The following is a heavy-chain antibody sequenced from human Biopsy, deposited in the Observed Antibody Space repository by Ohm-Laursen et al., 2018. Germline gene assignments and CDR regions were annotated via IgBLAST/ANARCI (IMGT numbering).Heavy chain of an antibody. CDR1: GFDFSDYS. Sequence: SLRLTCTASGFDFSDYSMSWVRQAPGKGLEWVSSVTTTSSYIYYADSVKGRFTISRDNAQNSMYLQMNSLRADDTAVYYCATDDYGGDSAYWGQGTLVTVSS. CDR3: ATDDYGGDSAY. CDR2: VTTTSSYI. D-gene: IGHD4-23*01. J-gene: IGHJ4*02. V-gene: IGHV3-21*01.